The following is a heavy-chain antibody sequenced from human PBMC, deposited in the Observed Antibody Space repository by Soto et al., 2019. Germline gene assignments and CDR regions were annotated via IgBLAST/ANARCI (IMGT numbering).Heavy chain of an antibody. CDR3: ARDKTGREGSYSDY. V-gene: IGHV1-18*01. CDR1: GYTFTSYG. CDR2: ISAYNGNT. J-gene: IGHJ4*02. Sequence: ASVKVSCKASGYTFTSYGISWVRQAPGQGLEWMGWISAYNGNTNYAQKLQGRVTMTTDTSTSTVYMEMRSLRSDDTAVYYCARDKTGREGSYSDYWGQGTLVTVSS. D-gene: IGHD3-10*01.